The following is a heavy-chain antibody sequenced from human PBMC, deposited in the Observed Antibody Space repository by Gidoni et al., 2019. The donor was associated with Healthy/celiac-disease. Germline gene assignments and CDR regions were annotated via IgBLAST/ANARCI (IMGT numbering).Heavy chain of an antibody. Sequence: QVPLQYSGPVLVPPSGTLSLPCAVSGCSISSDTWGRWVRQPPGKGLAWMGEIDHRGSTNYNKYLKSRVTIEGEKSKKQFSRKLSSVTAADTAVYYWAGVDYYDSSGSGLWGQGTLVTVSS. CDR2: IDHRGST. CDR1: GCSISSDTW. CDR3: AGVDYYDSSGSGL. V-gene: IGHV4-4*02. J-gene: IGHJ4*02. D-gene: IGHD3-22*01.